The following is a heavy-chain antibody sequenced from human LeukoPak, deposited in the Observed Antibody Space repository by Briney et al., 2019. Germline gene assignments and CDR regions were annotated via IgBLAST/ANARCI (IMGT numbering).Heavy chain of an antibody. CDR3: ATSSKAYYGDYALIFDY. CDR1: GYTLTELS. CDR2: FDPEDGET. D-gene: IGHD4-17*01. V-gene: IGHV1-24*01. Sequence: ASVKVSCKVSGYTLTELSVHWVRQAPGKGLEWMGGFDPEDGETIYAQKFQGRVTMTEDTSTDTAYIELSSLRSEDTAVYYCATSSKAYYGDYALIFDYWGQGTLVTVSS. J-gene: IGHJ4*02.